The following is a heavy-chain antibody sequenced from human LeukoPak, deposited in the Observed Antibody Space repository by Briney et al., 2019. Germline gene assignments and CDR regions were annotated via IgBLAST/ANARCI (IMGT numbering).Heavy chain of an antibody. CDR3: ARGRILRIAVAGTGFDY. V-gene: IGHV4-59*12. Sequence: SETLSLTCTVSGGSISSYYWSWIRQPPGKGLEWIGYIYYSGSTNYNPSLKSRVTISVDTSKNQFSLKLSSVTAADTAVYYCARGRILRIAVAGTGFDYWGQGTLVTVSS. CDR1: GGSISSYY. J-gene: IGHJ4*02. CDR2: IYYSGST. D-gene: IGHD6-19*01.